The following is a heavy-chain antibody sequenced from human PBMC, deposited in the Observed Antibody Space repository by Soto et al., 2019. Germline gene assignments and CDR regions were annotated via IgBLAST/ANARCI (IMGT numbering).Heavy chain of an antibody. CDR1: GGTFSSYA. CDR2: IIPIFGTA. Sequence: SVKVSCKASGGTFSSYAISWVRQAPGQGLEWMGGIIPIFGTANYAQKFQGRVTITADESTSTAYMELSSLRSEDTAVYYCARDSPGCTNGVCYHFDYWGQGTLVTVSS. D-gene: IGHD2-8*01. J-gene: IGHJ4*02. CDR3: ARDSPGCTNGVCYHFDY. V-gene: IGHV1-69*13.